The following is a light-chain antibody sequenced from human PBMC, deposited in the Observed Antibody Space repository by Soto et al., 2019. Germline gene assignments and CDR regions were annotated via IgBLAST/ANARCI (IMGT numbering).Light chain of an antibody. CDR1: SSNIGSNY. J-gene: IGLJ3*02. Sequence: QSVLTQPPSASGTPGQRVTLSCSGSSSNIGSNYVYWYQQLPGTAPKLVIYSYDKRPSGVPDRFSGSKSGTSSASLAISGLRSEDEADYYCAAWDSSLSGWVFGGGTQLTVL. CDR3: AAWDSSLSGWV. V-gene: IGLV1-47*02. CDR2: SYD.